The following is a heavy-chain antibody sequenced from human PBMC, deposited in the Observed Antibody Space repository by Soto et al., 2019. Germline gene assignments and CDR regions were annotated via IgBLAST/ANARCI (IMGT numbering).Heavy chain of an antibody. V-gene: IGHV2-26*01. CDR3: ARIPDDYGDPNWFDP. CDR1: GFSLSNARMG. J-gene: IGHJ5*02. CDR2: IFSNDEK. D-gene: IGHD4-17*01. Sequence: QVTLKESGPVLVKPSETLTLTCTVSGFSLSNARMGVSWIRQPPGKALEWLAHIFSNDEKSYSTSLKSRLTISKDTSKSQVVLTMTNMDPVDTATYYCARIPDDYGDPNWFDPWGQGTLVTVSS.